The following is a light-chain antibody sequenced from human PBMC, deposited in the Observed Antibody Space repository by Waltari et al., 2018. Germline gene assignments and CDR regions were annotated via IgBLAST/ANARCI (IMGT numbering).Light chain of an antibody. CDR2: AAS. V-gene: IGKV3-11*01. Sequence: EIVLTQSPATLSLSPGESATLSCRASQSVGRSSAWYQQKPGQAPRLVLYAASNRATGIPDRFSGSNSGTDFSLTISSLEAEDFAVYYCQQRSIWPWTFGLGTKVEVK. CDR3: QQRSIWPWT. J-gene: IGKJ1*01. CDR1: QSVGRS.